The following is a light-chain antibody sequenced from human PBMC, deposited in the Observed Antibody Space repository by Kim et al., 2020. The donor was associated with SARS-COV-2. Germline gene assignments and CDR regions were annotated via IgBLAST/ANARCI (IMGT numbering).Light chain of an antibody. V-gene: IGKV1-12*01. CDR3: QQANNFPIS. CDR2: GAS. CDR1: QNNRTW. J-gene: IGKJ5*01. Sequence: SSVGDSVTITCRASQNNRTWLAWYQQIPGKAPKLLMYGASTVLSGVPSRFSGSGSGTDFTLTISSLQPEDFATYYCQQANNFPISLGQGTRLEIK.